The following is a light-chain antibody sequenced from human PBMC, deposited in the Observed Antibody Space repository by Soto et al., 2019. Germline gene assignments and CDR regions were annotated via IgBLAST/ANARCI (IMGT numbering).Light chain of an antibody. CDR3: HSYTSSSTYV. CDR2: EVS. V-gene: IGLV2-14*01. CDR1: SSDVGGYKY. J-gene: IGLJ1*01. Sequence: QSALTQPASVSGSPGQSITISCTGTSSDVGGYKYVSWYQQHPVKAPKLMIYEVSNRPSGISNRFSGSKSGNTASLTISGLQADDEADYYCHSYTSSSTYVFGTGTKLTVL.